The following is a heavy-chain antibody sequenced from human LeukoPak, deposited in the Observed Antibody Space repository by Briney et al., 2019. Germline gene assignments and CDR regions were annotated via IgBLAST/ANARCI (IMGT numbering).Heavy chain of an antibody. V-gene: IGHV3-48*04. J-gene: IGHJ4*02. CDR1: GFNFETYS. CDR2: INSAGNLI. Sequence: GGSLRLSCSPSGFNFETYSMYWVRQAPGKGLEWLSYINSAGNLIYYADSVKGRFTVSRDNTRKSLSLEMNTLSVEDTAIYYCARDHLGYSFDYWGQGTLATVSS. CDR3: ARDHLGYSFDY. D-gene: IGHD3-22*01.